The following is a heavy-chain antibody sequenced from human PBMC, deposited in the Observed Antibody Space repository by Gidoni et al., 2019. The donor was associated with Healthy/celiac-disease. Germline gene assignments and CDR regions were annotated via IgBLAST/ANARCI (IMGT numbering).Heavy chain of an antibody. Sequence: EVQLVESGGGVVKPGGSLRLSYAASCFTFMNAWMNWVRQAPGKGLEWVGRMKSKTDGGTTEYAVPVKGRFTISRDESKNTLYLQMNSLKTEDTAVYYCTTTWFGELPYPGYWGQGTLVTVSS. CDR1: CFTFMNAW. CDR3: TTTWFGELPYPGY. J-gene: IGHJ4*02. D-gene: IGHD3-10*01. V-gene: IGHV3-15*07. CDR2: MKSKTDGGTT.